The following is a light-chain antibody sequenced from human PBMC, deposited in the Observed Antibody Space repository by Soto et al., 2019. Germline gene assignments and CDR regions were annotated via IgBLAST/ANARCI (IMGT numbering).Light chain of an antibody. CDR2: DSS. V-gene: IGKV3-11*01. CDR1: QSVSRF. CDR3: QQRINWPPT. J-gene: IGKJ1*01. Sequence: EIVLTQSPATLSLSPGERATLSCRASQSVSRFLAWYQQKPGQAPRLLIHDSSNRATGIPARFSGGGSGTDFTLTISSLEPEDFAVYYCQQRINWPPTFGQGTKVEIK.